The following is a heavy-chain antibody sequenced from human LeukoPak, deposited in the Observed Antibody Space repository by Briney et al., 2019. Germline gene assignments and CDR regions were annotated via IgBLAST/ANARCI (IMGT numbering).Heavy chain of an antibody. V-gene: IGHV4-39*01. Sequence: SETLSLTCTVSGGSISSSDYYWGWIRQPPGKGLEWIGSIYYSGSTYYNPSLKSRLTISVDTSKNQFSLKLSSVTAADTAVYYCARAYGALSNWFDPWGQGTLVTVSS. CDR3: ARAYGALSNWFDP. D-gene: IGHD4-17*01. J-gene: IGHJ5*02. CDR2: IYYSGST. CDR1: GGSISSSDYY.